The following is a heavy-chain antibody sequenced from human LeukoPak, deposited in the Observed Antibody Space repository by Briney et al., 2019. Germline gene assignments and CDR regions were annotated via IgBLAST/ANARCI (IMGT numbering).Heavy chain of an antibody. CDR2: IKQDGSER. V-gene: IGHV3-7*01. J-gene: IGHJ4*02. CDR1: GFTFSGHS. D-gene: IGHD6-13*01. Sequence: GGSLRLSCAASGFTFSGHSMSWVRQAPGKGLEWVANIKQDGSERFYVDFVKGRFTNSRDNADNSMYLQMNSLRAEDTAVYYCGRVIAGAIDYWGQGTLVTASS. CDR3: GRVIAGAIDY.